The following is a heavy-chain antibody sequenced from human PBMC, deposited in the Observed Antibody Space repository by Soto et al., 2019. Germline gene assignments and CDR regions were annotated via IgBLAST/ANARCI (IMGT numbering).Heavy chain of an antibody. CDR3: ARGLGYDSTDYYYAY. CDR2: IIPIFGTA. J-gene: IGHJ4*02. Sequence: QVQRVQSGAEVRKPGSSVRVSCKASGGSFNRHTISWVRQAPGQGLEWMGGIIPIFGTANHAQKFQGRVTIIADESTSTVYMELSSLRSDDTAIYYCARGLGYDSTDYYYAYWGQGTLVIVSS. D-gene: IGHD3-22*01. CDR1: GGSFNRHT. V-gene: IGHV1-69*01.